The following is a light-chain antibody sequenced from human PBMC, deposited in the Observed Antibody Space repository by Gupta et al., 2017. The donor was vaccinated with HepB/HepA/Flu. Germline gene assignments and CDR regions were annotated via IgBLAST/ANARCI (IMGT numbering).Light chain of an antibody. CDR2: EVT. J-gene: IGLJ2*01. CDR1: SNDVGSYNF. CDR3: CSYARSSSLV. Sequence: QSALTQPASVSGSPGQPIPLSCTGTSNDVGSYNFVSWYQQYPGKAPKLMIYEVTKRPSGVSNRFSGSKSGNTASLTISGLQAEDEADYYCCSYARSSSLVFGRGTKLTVI. V-gene: IGLV2-23*02.